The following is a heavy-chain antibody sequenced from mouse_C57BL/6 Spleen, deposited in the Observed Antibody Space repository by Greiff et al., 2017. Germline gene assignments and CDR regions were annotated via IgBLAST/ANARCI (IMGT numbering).Heavy chain of an antibody. CDR2: INPGSGGT. J-gene: IGHJ4*01. Sequence: VQLQQSGAELVRPGTSVKVSCKASGYAFTNYLIEWVKQRPGQGLEWIGVINPGSGGTNYNEKFKGKATLTADKSSSTAYMQLSSLTSEDSAVYFCAREGVITTVVATRGAMDYWGQGTSVTVSS. CDR3: AREGVITTVVATRGAMDY. V-gene: IGHV1-54*01. D-gene: IGHD1-1*01. CDR1: GYAFTNYL.